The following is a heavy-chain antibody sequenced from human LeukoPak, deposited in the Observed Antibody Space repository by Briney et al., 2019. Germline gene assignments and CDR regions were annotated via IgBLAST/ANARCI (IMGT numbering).Heavy chain of an antibody. D-gene: IGHD6-13*01. CDR2: IYYSGST. J-gene: IGHJ5*02. Sequence: PSETLSLTCTVSGGSISSYYWSWIRQPPGKGLEWIGYIYYSGSTNYNPSLKSRVTISVDTSKNQFSLKLSSVTAADTAVYYCARDSGQQLPRGFDPWGQGTLVTVSS. V-gene: IGHV4-59*01. CDR1: GGSISSYY. CDR3: ARDSGQQLPRGFDP.